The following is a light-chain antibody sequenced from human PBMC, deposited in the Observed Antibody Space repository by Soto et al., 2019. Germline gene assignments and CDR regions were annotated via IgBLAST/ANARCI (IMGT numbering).Light chain of an antibody. CDR1: SSDVGGYIY. V-gene: IGLV2-14*01. Sequence: QSVLTQPASVSGSTGQSITISCTGTSSDVGGYIYVSWYQQLPGKAPKLMIYDVTSRPSGVSYRFSGSKSGNTASLTISGLQAEDEADYYCSSYTTSSSYVFGTGTKVTVL. CDR3: SSYTTSSSYV. J-gene: IGLJ1*01. CDR2: DVT.